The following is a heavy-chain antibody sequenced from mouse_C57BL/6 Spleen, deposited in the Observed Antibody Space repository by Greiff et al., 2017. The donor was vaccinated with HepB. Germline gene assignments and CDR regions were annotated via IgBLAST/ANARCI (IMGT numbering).Heavy chain of an antibody. D-gene: IGHD2-3*01. CDR2: INPNNGGT. CDR1: GYTFTDYY. Sequence: EVQLQQSGPELVKPGASVKISCKASGYTFTDYYMNWVKQSHGKSLEWIGDINPNNGGTSYNQKFKGKATLTVDKSSSTAYMELRSLTSEDSAVYYCASSDGYSLFDYWGQGTTLTVSS. J-gene: IGHJ2*01. CDR3: ASSDGYSLFDY. V-gene: IGHV1-26*01.